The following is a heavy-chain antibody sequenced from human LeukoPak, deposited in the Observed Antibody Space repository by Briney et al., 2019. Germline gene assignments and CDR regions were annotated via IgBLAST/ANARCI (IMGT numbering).Heavy chain of an antibody. J-gene: IGHJ4*02. V-gene: IGHV3-30*18. Sequence: GGSLRLSCAASGFTFSSYGMHWVRQAPGKGLEWVAVISYDGSNKYYADSVKGRFTISRDNSKNTPYLQMNSLRAEDTAVYYCAKELVGAPDYWGQGTLVTVSS. CDR3: AKELVGAPDY. D-gene: IGHD1-26*01. CDR2: ISYDGSNK. CDR1: GFTFSSYG.